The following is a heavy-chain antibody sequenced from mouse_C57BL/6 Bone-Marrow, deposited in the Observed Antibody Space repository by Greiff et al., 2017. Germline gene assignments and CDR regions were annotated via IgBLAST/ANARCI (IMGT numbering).Heavy chain of an antibody. V-gene: IGHV14-4*01. J-gene: IGHJ3*01. CDR2: IDPENGDP. Sequence: EVQLQESGAELVRPGASVKLSCTASGFNIKDDYMHWVKQRPEQGLEWIGWIDPENGDPEYASTFQGKATITADTSSNTAYLQLSILTSEDTAVYYCTTLKLAWFADWGQGTLVTVSA. D-gene: IGHD4-1*01. CDR3: TTLKLAWFAD. CDR1: GFNIKDDY.